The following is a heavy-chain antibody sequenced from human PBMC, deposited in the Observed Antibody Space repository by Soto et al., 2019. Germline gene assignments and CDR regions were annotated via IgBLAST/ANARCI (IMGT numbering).Heavy chain of an antibody. J-gene: IGHJ6*02. Sequence: SVKVSCKASGGTFSSYAISWVRQAPGQGLEWMGGIIPIFGTANYAQKFQGRVTITADESTSTAYMELSSLRSEDTAVYYCASTLGEGARSYYSGMDVWGQGTTVTVSS. CDR2: IIPIFGTA. D-gene: IGHD3-10*01. V-gene: IGHV1-69*13. CDR1: GGTFSSYA. CDR3: ASTLGEGARSYYSGMDV.